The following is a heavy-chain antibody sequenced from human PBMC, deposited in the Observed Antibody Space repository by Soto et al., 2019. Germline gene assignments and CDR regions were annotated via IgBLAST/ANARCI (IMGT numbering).Heavy chain of an antibody. CDR2: INHSGST. V-gene: IGHV4-34*01. D-gene: IGHD6-19*01. J-gene: IGHJ4*02. Sequence: QVQLQQWGAGLLKPSETLSLTCAVYGGSFSGYYWSWIRQPPGKGLEWIGEINHSGSTNYNPSLKSRVTISVDTSKNQFSLKLSSVTAADTAVYYCARTKFQAVAGVDLDYWGQGTLVTVSS. CDR1: GGSFSGYY. CDR3: ARTKFQAVAGVDLDY.